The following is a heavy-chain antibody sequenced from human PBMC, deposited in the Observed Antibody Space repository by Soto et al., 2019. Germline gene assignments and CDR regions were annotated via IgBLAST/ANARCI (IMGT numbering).Heavy chain of an antibody. CDR3: ASRTAVLAARSPFDY. Sequence: QVQLQESGPGLVKPSGTLSLTCAVSGGSISSSNWWSWVRQPPGKGLEWIGEIYHSGSTNYNPSLKSRVTISVDTSTNQFSLKLSSVTAADTAVYYCASRTAVLAARSPFDYWGQGTLVTVSS. CDR2: IYHSGST. CDR1: GGSISSSNW. V-gene: IGHV4-4*02. J-gene: IGHJ4*02. D-gene: IGHD6-6*01.